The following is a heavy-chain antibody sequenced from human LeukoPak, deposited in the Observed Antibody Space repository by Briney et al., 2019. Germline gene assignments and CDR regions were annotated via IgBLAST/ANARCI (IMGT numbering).Heavy chain of an antibody. D-gene: IGHD3-10*01. CDR2: INHSGST. V-gene: IGHV4-34*01. Sequence: SETLSLTCAVYGGSFSGYYWSWIRQPPGKGLEWIGEINHSGSTNYNPSLKSRVTISVDTSKNQFSLKLSSVTAADTAVYYCARDQGYYYKTPIDYWGQGTLVTVSS. J-gene: IGHJ4*02. CDR3: ARDQGYYYKTPIDY. CDR1: GGSFSGYY.